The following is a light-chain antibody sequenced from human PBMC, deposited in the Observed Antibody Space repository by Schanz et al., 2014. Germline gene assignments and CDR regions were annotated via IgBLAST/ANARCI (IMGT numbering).Light chain of an antibody. V-gene: IGLV2-8*01. CDR3: SSYAGSNNLV. CDR1: SSDIGNYNY. Sequence: QSALTQPPSASGSPGQSVTISCTGTSSDIGNYNYVSWYQQHPGQAPKLVIYEVTKRPSGVPDRFSGSKSGNTASLTVSGLQAEDEAHYYCSSYAGSNNLVFGGGTKLTVL. CDR2: EVT. J-gene: IGLJ3*02.